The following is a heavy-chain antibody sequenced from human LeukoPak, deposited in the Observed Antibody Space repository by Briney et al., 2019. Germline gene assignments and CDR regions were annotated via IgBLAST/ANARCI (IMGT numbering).Heavy chain of an antibody. CDR1: GFTVSSNY. V-gene: IGHV3-53*01. J-gene: IGHJ3*02. CDR3: ARGYDSSGYYYDAFDI. CDR2: IYSGGST. D-gene: IGHD3-22*01. Sequence: GGSLRLSCAASGFTVSSNYMSWVRQAPGKGLEWVSVIYSGGSTYYADSVKGRFTISRDNSKNTLYLQMNSLRAEDTAVYYCARGYDSSGYYYDAFDIWGQGTMVTVSS.